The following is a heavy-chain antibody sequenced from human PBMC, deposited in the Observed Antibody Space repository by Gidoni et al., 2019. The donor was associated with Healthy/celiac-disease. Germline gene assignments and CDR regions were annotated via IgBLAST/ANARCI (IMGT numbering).Heavy chain of an antibody. V-gene: IGHV4-30-2*01. CDR2: IYHSGST. CDR1: GGSISSGGYS. Sequence: QLQLQESGSGLVKPSQTLSLTCAVSGGSISSGGYSWSWIRQPPGKGLEWIGYIYHSGSTYYNPSLKSRVTISVDRSKNQFSLKLSSVTAADTAVYYCARGGEGYYGSGSYSLDYWGQGTLVTVSS. CDR3: ARGGEGYYGSGSYSLDY. J-gene: IGHJ4*02. D-gene: IGHD3-10*01.